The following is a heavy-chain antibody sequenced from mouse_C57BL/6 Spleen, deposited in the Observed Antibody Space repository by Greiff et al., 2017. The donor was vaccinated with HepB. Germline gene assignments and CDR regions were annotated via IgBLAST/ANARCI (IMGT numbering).Heavy chain of an antibody. CDR3: ARCLDGSRRAWFAS. CDR2: IHPNSGST. Sequence: QVQLQQSGAELVKPGASVKLSCKASGYTFTSYWMHWVKQRPGQGLEWIGMIHPNSGSTNYNEKFKSKATLTVDKSSSTAYMQLSSLTSEDSAVYYCARCLDGSRRAWFASGAKGLWSLSLQ. CDR1: GYTFTSYW. J-gene: IGHJ3*01. D-gene: IGHD1-1*01. V-gene: IGHV1-64*01.